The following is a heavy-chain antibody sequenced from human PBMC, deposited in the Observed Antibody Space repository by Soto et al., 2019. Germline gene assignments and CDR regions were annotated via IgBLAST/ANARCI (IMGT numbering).Heavy chain of an antibody. J-gene: IGHJ4*02. V-gene: IGHV3-30*03. CDR2: ISYDGNGK. D-gene: IGHD1-26*01. Sequence: QVQVVESGGGVVQPGRSLRLSCAASGFSFKNYGMHWVRQAPGKGLEWVTFISYDGNGKHYADSVKGRFTISRDNSKNTVFLQMNSLRTEDTAVYYCARVTSGSFNFDYWGQGTLVTVSS. CDR1: GFSFKNYG. CDR3: ARVTSGSFNFDY.